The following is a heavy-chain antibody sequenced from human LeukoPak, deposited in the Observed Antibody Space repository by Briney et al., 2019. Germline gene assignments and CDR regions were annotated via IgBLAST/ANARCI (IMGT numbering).Heavy chain of an antibody. D-gene: IGHD6-13*01. Sequence: SETLSLTCTVSGGSLSSYYWSWIRQPPGKGLEWIGYIYYSGSTNYNPSLKSRVTISVDTSKNQFSLKLSSVIAADTAVYYCARGNPTSSWSHFAYYYYYMDVWGKGTTVTISS. CDR1: GGSLSSYY. CDR3: ARGNPTSSWSHFAYYYYYMDV. V-gene: IGHV4-59*01. CDR2: IYYSGST. J-gene: IGHJ6*03.